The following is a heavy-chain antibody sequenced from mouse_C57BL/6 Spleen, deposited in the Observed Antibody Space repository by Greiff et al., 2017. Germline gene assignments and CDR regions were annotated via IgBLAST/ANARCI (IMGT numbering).Heavy chain of an antibody. D-gene: IGHD1-1*01. CDR2: IHPNSGST. CDR3: APITTVVATDYAMDY. Sequence: QVQLQQPGAELVKPGASVKLSCKASGYTFTSYWMHWVKQRPGQGLEWIGMIHPNSGSTNYNEKFKSKATLTVDKSSSTAYMQLRSLTSEDSAVYYCAPITTVVATDYAMDYWGQGTSVTVSS. V-gene: IGHV1-64*01. CDR1: GYTFTSYW. J-gene: IGHJ4*01.